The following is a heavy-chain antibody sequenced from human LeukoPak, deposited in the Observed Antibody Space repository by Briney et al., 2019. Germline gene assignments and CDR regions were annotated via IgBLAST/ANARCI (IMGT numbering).Heavy chain of an antibody. D-gene: IGHD3-10*01. CDR3: ARDLGYYGSGSYYKALGY. J-gene: IGHJ4*02. V-gene: IGHV3-7*01. Sequence: GGSLRLSCAASGFTFSNYWMSWVRQAPGKGLEWVANIKQDGSEEYYVDSVKGRFTISRDNAKNSLYLQMNSLRAEDTAVYYCARDLGYYGSGSYYKALGYWGQGTLVIVSS. CDR2: IKQDGSEE. CDR1: GFTFSNYW.